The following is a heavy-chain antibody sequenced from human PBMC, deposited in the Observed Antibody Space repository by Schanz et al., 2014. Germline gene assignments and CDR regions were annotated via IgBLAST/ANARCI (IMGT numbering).Heavy chain of an antibody. D-gene: IGHD4-4*01. CDR2: IRYDGNNK. V-gene: IGHV3-30*02. CDR1: GFTFSNYG. Sequence: QVQLVESGGGVVQPGGSLRLSCAASGFTFSNYGMHWVRQAPGKGLEWVAFIRYDGNNKYYADSVKGRFTISRDNSKNTLYLQMNSLRAEDTAVYYCVRGLYSNYEFDYWGQGTLVNVSS. CDR3: VRGLYSNYEFDY. J-gene: IGHJ4*02.